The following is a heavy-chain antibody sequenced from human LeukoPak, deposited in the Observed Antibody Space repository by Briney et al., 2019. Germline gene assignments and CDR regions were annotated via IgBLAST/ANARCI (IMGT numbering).Heavy chain of an antibody. V-gene: IGHV4-39*01. D-gene: IGHD5-24*01. J-gene: IGHJ4*02. CDR2: IYYSGST. CDR1: GGSISSSSYY. Sequence: SETLSLTCTGSGGSISSSSYYWGWIRQPPGKGLEWIGSIYYSGSTYYNPSLKSRVTISVDTSKNQFSLKLSSVTAADTAVYYCARRRSVEPFDYWGQGTLVTVSS. CDR3: ARRRSVEPFDY.